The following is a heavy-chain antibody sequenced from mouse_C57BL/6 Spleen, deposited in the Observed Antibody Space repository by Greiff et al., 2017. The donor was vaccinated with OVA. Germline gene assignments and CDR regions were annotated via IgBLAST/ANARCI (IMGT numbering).Heavy chain of an antibody. CDR2: IDPNSGGT. D-gene: IGHD2-5*01. J-gene: IGHJ3*01. CDR1: GYTFTSYW. Sequence: QVQLQQSGAELVKPGASVKLSCKASGYTFTSYWMPWVRQRPGRGLEWIGRIDPNSGGTKYTEKFKSKATLTVDKPSSTAYMQLSSLTSEDSAVYYCARFDYSNFAWFAYWGQGTLVTVSA. CDR3: ARFDYSNFAWFAY. V-gene: IGHV1-72*01.